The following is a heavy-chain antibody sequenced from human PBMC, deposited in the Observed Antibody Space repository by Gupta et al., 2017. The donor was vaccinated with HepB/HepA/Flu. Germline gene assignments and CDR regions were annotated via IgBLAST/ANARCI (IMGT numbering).Heavy chain of an antibody. V-gene: IGHV3-15*01. J-gene: IGHJ6*03. D-gene: IGHD4-11*01. CDR1: GFTFSYAW. CDR2: IKSKIDGGTT. Sequence: EVQLVESGGGLVKSGGSLRLSCAASGFTFSYAWMSWVRQAPGKGLEWVGRIKSKIDGGTTDYAAPVKGRFTISRDDSKNTLYLQMNSLKTEDTAVYYCIKEGYSNGVFYMDVWGYGTTVTVSS. CDR3: IKEGYSNGVFYMDV.